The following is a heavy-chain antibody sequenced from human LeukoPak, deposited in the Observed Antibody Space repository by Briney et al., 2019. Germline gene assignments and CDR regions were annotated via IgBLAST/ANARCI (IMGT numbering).Heavy chain of an antibody. D-gene: IGHD3-16*01. V-gene: IGHV3-30*04. CDR2: ISYDGSNK. J-gene: IGHJ6*03. CDR1: GFTFSSYA. Sequence: GGSLRLSCAASGFTFSSYATHWVRQAPGKGLEWVAVISYDGSNKYYADSVKGRFTISRDNSKNTLYLQMNSLRAEDTAVYYCARDTWGPMDVWGKGTTVTVSS. CDR3: ARDTWGPMDV.